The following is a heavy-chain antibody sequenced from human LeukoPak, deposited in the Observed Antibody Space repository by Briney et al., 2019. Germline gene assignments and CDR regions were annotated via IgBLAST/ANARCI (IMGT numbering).Heavy chain of an antibody. V-gene: IGHV3-66*02. CDR2: VYSDGVP. Sequence: GSLRLSCAASGFTVSSYGMSWVRQAPGKGPEWVSLVYSDGVPRYADSVQGRFTISRDNSKNTVYLQMNNLRVEDTAVYHCVRDRAEGRAWVEFDPWGQGILVTVSS. CDR1: GFTVSSYG. J-gene: IGHJ5*02. CDR3: VRDRAEGRAWVEFDP.